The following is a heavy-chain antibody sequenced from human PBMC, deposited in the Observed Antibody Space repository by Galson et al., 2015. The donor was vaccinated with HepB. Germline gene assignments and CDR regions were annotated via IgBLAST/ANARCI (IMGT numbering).Heavy chain of an antibody. CDR3: ARVHNLASTVDLIDY. CDR2: IYGRGST. Sequence: PLSLTCTVSGGSITIGRYSWSWIRQHAGKGLEWIGCIYGRGSTYYNISLKSRVTMSVDTSKNQFSLKLSSVTASDTASYYCARVHNLASTVDLIDYWGQGTLVTVSS. J-gene: IGHJ4*02. V-gene: IGHV4-61*02. D-gene: IGHD1-1*01. CDR1: GGSITIGRYS.